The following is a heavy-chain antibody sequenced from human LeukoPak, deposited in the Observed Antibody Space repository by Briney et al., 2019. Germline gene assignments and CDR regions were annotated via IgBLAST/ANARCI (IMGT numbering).Heavy chain of an antibody. CDR1: GGSFSGYY. Sequence: SETLSLTCAVYGGSFSGYYWSWIRQPPGKGLEWIGEINHSGSTNYNSSLKSRVTISVDTSKNQFSLKLSSVTAADTAVYYCARGPGASSYFDYWGQGTLVTVSS. V-gene: IGHV4-34*01. D-gene: IGHD7-27*01. CDR2: INHSGST. CDR3: ARGPGASSYFDY. J-gene: IGHJ4*02.